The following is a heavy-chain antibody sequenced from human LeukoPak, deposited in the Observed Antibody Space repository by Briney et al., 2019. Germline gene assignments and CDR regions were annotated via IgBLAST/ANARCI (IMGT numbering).Heavy chain of an antibody. CDR2: ISYDGSNK. CDR1: GFTLSSYA. J-gene: IGHJ3*02. V-gene: IGHV3-30*04. D-gene: IGHD1-26*01. Sequence: PGGSLRLSCAASGFTLSSYAMHWVRQAPGKGLEWVAVISYDGSNKYYADSVKGRFTISRDNSKNTLYLQMNSLRAEDTAVYYCARGYSGSYYVTFDIWGQGTMVTVSS. CDR3: ARGYSGSYYVTFDI.